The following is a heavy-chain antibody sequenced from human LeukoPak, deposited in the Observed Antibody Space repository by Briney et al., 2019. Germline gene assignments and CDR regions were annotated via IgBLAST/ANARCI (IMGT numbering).Heavy chain of an antibody. CDR2: ITHSGST. CDR1: GGSFSGYY. V-gene: IGHV4-34*01. D-gene: IGHD6-19*01. Sequence: SETLSLTCAVYGGSFSGYYWGWIRQPPGKGLEWIGEITHSGSTNYNPSLKSRVTISVDTSKNQFSLKLNSVTPEDTAVYYCARDSSGWLFDYWGQGTLVTVSS. J-gene: IGHJ4*02. CDR3: ARDSSGWLFDY.